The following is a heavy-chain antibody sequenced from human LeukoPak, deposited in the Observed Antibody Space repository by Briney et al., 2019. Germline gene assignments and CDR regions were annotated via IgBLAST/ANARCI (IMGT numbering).Heavy chain of an antibody. CDR1: GYSFTSYW. CDR2: IDPSDSYT. CDR3: AGNYYGSGSYPLC. V-gene: IGHV5-10-1*01. Sequence: GDSLRISCKGSGYSFTSYWISWVRQTPGKGLEWMGRIDPSDSYTNYSPSFQGHVTISADKSISTAYLQWSSLKASDTAMYYCAGNYYGSGSYPLCWGQGTLVTVSS. J-gene: IGHJ4*02. D-gene: IGHD3-10*01.